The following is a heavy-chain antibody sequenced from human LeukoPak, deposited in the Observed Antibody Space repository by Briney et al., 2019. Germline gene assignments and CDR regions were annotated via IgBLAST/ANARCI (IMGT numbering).Heavy chain of an antibody. Sequence: GGSLRLSCAASGFTFSSYSMNWVRQAPGKGLEWVSSISSSSSYIYYADSVKDRFTISRDNAKNSLYLQMNSLRAEDTAVYYCARGTGSSGWPDAFDIWGQGTMVAVSS. V-gene: IGHV3-21*01. CDR3: ARGTGSSGWPDAFDI. J-gene: IGHJ3*02. CDR2: ISSSSSYI. CDR1: GFTFSSYS. D-gene: IGHD6-19*01.